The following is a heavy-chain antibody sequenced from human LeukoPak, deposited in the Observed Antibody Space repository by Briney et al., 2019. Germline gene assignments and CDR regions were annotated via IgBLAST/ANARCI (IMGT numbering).Heavy chain of an antibody. D-gene: IGHD3-22*01. CDR1: GFTFSSYA. V-gene: IGHV3-23*01. CDR2: ISGSGGST. Sequence: PGGSLRLSCAASGFTFSSYAMSWVRQAPGKGLEWVSAISGSGGSTYYADSVKGRFTISRDNSKNTLYLQMNSLRAEDTAVYYCAKTFYYDSSGPGEWNWFDPWGQGTLVTVSS. CDR3: AKTFYYDSSGPGEWNWFDP. J-gene: IGHJ5*02.